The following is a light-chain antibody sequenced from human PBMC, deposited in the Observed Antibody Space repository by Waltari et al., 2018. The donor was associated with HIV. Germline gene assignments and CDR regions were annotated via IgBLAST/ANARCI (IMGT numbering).Light chain of an antibody. J-gene: IGKJ2*01. CDR3: QQTYSTPQDT. Sequence: DIQMTQSTSSLPASLGDRVTITCRASQSISKSVNWYQQKPGKAPKLLIYAASSLQRGVPSRFSGSGSGTDFTLSISSLQPEDVATYFCQQTYSTPQDTFGQGTKLEI. CDR2: AAS. V-gene: IGKV1-39*01. CDR1: QSISKS.